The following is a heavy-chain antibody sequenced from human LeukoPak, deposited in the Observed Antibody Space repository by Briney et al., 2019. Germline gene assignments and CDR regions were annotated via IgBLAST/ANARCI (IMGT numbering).Heavy chain of an antibody. V-gene: IGHV4-30-4*01. CDR3: ARHAEESFDAFDI. J-gene: IGHJ3*02. CDR2: IYYSGRT. D-gene: IGHD1-26*01. CDR1: GGSISSGAYD. Sequence: SETLSLTCTVSGGSISSGAYDWSWIRQPPAKGLEWIGYIYYSGRTYYKPSLRSRVTISVDRSRNQFSLKLTSVTAADTAGYYCARHAEESFDAFDIWGQGTMVTVSS.